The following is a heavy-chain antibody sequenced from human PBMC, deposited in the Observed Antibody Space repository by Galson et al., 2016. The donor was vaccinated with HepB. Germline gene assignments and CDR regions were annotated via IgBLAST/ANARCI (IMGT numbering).Heavy chain of an antibody. CDR2: IYADENT. V-gene: IGHV3-30*09. Sequence: SLRLSCAASTSTFSTYAMHWVRQAPGKGLEWVSIIYADENTYYTDSVKGRFAISRDTSKNTVYLQMNSLRAEDTAMYYCARDGGNRGSYAVGDSFDIWGQGTMVTVSS. CDR1: TSTFSTYA. J-gene: IGHJ3*02. D-gene: IGHD1-26*01. CDR3: ARDGGNRGSYAVGDSFDI.